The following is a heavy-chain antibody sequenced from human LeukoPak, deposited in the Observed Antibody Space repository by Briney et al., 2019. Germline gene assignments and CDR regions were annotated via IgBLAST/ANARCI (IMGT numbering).Heavy chain of an antibody. J-gene: IGHJ4*02. CDR3: ARVGGDGYNNDY. Sequence: GASVKVSCKASGYTFTSYAMHWVRQAPGQRLEWMGWINAGNGNTKYSQKFQGRVTITADESTSTAYMELSSLRSEDTAVYYCARVGGDGYNNDYWGQGTLVTVSS. V-gene: IGHV1-3*01. D-gene: IGHD5-24*01. CDR1: GYTFTSYA. CDR2: INAGNGNT.